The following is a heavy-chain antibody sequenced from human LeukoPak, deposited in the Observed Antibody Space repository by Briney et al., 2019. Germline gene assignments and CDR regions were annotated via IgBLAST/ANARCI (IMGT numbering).Heavy chain of an antibody. D-gene: IGHD3-22*01. CDR3: ARGLRGYYFDY. Sequence: SETLPLTCTVSGGSISSYYWSWIRQPPGKGLEWLGYIYYSGSTKYNPSLKSRVTISVDTSKNQFSLNLSSVTAADTAVYYCARGLRGYYFDYWGQGTLVTVSS. CDR2: IYYSGST. V-gene: IGHV4-59*01. CDR1: GGSISSYY. J-gene: IGHJ4*01.